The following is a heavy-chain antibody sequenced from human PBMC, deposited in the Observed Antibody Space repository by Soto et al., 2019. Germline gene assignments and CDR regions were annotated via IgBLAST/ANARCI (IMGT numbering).Heavy chain of an antibody. Sequence: EVQLLESGGGLVQPGGSLRLSCVASGFTFTNNAMSWVRQAPGKGLEWVSLIGHITTTPHYPDSVRGRFTISRDTSRNTMNLQLHSLRSEETAIYCCATVIGKGHYRGYVDYWGQGTLVADSS. CDR1: GFTFTNNA. V-gene: IGHV3-23*01. CDR2: IGHITTTP. J-gene: IGHJ4*02. D-gene: IGHD3-10*01. CDR3: ATVIGKGHYRGYVDY.